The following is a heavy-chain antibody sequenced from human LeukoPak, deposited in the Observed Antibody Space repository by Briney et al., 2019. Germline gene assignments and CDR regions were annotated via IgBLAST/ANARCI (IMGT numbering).Heavy chain of an antibody. Sequence: GGSLRLYCAASGFTFCSYAMTWVRQGPGEGLEWVSTLRGIDDSTYSEDSEKGRFTISRDNSKTTRYLQMNSLRAEDTAIYFCAKDTGPVAGITADYWGQGTLVTVSS. CDR3: AKDTGPVAGITADY. CDR1: GFTFCSYA. D-gene: IGHD6-13*01. V-gene: IGHV3-23*01. J-gene: IGHJ4*02. CDR2: LRGIDDST.